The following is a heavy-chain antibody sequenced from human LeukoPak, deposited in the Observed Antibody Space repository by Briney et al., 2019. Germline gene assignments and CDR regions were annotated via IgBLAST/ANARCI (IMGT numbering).Heavy chain of an antibody. Sequence: ASVKLSCKASGYTFTSYGISWVRQAPGQGLEWRGWISAYNGNTNYAQKLQGRVTMTTDTSTSTAYMELRGLRSDDTAVYYCAIADEQWLVRYYFDYWGQGTLVTVSS. CDR2: ISAYNGNT. D-gene: IGHD6-19*01. CDR3: AIADEQWLVRYYFDY. V-gene: IGHV1-18*01. CDR1: GYTFTSYG. J-gene: IGHJ4*02.